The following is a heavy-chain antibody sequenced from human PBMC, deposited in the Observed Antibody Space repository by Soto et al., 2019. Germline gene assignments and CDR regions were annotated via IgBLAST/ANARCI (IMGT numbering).Heavy chain of an antibody. D-gene: IGHD3-22*01. CDR1: GGTFSSYA. J-gene: IGHJ4*02. CDR2: IITIFGTA. CDR3: ASNYDSSGYYYRGLDY. V-gene: IGHV1-69*12. Sequence: QVQLVQSGAEVKKPGSSVKVSCKASGGTFSSYAISWVRQAPGQGLEWMGGIITIFGTADYAQKFQGRVTVTADESTGTGNMELSRLTSEDTAVYYCASNYDSSGYYYRGLDYWGQGTLVTVSS.